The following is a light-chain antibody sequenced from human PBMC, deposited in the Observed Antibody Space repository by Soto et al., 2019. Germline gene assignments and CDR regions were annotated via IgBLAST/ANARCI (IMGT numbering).Light chain of an antibody. CDR3: RQYGRSLGFA. CDR1: QSVSSN. Sequence: EMVMTQSPATLSVSPGERATLSCRASQSVSSNLAWYQQKPGQAPRLLIYGASTRATGIPARFSGSGSGTEFTLTISSLQSEDFAVYYCRQYGRSLGFAFGGGTKVDIK. J-gene: IGKJ4*01. V-gene: IGKV3-15*01. CDR2: GAS.